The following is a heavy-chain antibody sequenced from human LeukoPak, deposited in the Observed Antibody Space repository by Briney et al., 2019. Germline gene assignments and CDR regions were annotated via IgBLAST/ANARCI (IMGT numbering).Heavy chain of an antibody. CDR3: ARLTIFGVARDY. CDR1: GGSISSSSYY. V-gene: IGHV4-39*01. CDR2: IYYSGST. Sequence: PSETLSLTCTVSGGSISSSSYYWGWIRQPPGKGLEWIGSIYYSGSTYYNPSLKSRVTISVDTSKNQFSLKLSSVTAADTAVYYCARLTIFGVARDYWGQGTLVTVSS. D-gene: IGHD3-3*01. J-gene: IGHJ4*02.